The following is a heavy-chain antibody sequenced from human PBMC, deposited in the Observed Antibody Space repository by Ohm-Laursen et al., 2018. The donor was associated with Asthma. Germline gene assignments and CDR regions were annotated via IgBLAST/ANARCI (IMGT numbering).Heavy chain of an antibody. V-gene: IGHV3-30*03. J-gene: IGHJ4*02. CDR2: ISYDGSNK. Sequence: SSLRLSCAASGLTFSSYGMHWVRQAPGKGLEWVAVISYDGSNKYYADSVKGRFTISRDNSKNTLYLQMNSLRAEDTAVYYCARGTPLKYCSGGSCYLVDYWGQGTLVTVSS. CDR1: GLTFSSYG. CDR3: ARGTPLKYCSGGSCYLVDY. D-gene: IGHD2-15*01.